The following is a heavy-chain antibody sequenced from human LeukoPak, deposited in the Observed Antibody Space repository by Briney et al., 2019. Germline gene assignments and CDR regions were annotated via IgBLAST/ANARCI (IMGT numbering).Heavy chain of an antibody. CDR1: GYSFTSYW. D-gene: IGHD3-22*01. Sequence: GESLQISYKGSGYSFTSYWIGWVRPMPGKGLEWMGIIYPGDSDTRYSPSFQGQVTISADKSISTAYLQWSSLKASDTAMYYCARQAYGSHFDAFDIWGQGTMVTVSS. V-gene: IGHV5-51*01. J-gene: IGHJ3*02. CDR2: IYPGDSDT. CDR3: ARQAYGSHFDAFDI.